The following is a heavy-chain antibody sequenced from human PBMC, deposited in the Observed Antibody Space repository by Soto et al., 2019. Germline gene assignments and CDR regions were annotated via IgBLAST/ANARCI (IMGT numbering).Heavy chain of an antibody. V-gene: IGHV1-69*13. CDR3: ACTNWNRHEYFQH. CDR1: GGTFSSYA. D-gene: IGHD1-1*01. CDR2: IITIFGTA. J-gene: IGHJ1*01. Sequence: GASVKVSCKASGGTFSSYAISWVRQAPGQGLEWMGGIITIFGTANYAQKFQGRVTITADESTSTAYMELSSLRSEDTAVYYCACTNWNRHEYFQHWGQGTLVTVSS.